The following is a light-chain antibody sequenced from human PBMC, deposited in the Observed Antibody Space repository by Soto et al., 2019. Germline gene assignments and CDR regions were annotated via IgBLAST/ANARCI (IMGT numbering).Light chain of an antibody. CDR2: AAS. Sequence: DIPMTQSPPSLSASVGDTITITCRASQSISTYLDWYQVTPGKAPKVLIYAASTLQDGVPSRFSCSGSGTDFTLTIKSLQPEDFATYYCQQNYNLPPWTFGQGTKVEIK. V-gene: IGKV1-39*01. J-gene: IGKJ1*01. CDR1: QSISTY. CDR3: QQNYNLPPWT.